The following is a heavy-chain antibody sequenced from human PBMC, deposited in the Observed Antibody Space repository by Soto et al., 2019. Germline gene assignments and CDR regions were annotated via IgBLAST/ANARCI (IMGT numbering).Heavy chain of an antibody. V-gene: IGHV1-69*01. J-gene: IGHJ5*01. Sequence: QVQLVQSGAEVKKPGSSVKVSCKASGGVFRNYAINWVRQAPGQGLEWMGGIIPVFGTADYPQKFQGRVTITADEFTTTAYMELARLKTEDTAVFFCARDRWGSYSFDSWGQGTLVTVAS. CDR2: IIPVFGTA. CDR1: GGVFRNYA. D-gene: IGHD1-26*01. CDR3: ARDRWGSYSFDS.